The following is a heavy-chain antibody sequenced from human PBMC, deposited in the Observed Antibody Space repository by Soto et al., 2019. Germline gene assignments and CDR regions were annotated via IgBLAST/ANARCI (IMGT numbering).Heavy chain of an antibody. D-gene: IGHD1-7*01. CDR1: GGSVSTGGYY. J-gene: IGHJ4*02. V-gene: IGHV4-31*03. Sequence: PSETLSLTCTVSGGSVSTGGYYWTWIRQHPGKGLEYIGFIYYAGSAYYNPSLKSRVTISLDTSKNQFSLNLSSVTVADTAVYYCARDHGSGITYFDYWGQGTPVTV. CDR2: IYYAGSA. CDR3: ARDHGSGITYFDY.